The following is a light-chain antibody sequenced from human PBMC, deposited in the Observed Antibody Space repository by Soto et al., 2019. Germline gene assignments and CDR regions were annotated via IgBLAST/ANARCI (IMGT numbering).Light chain of an antibody. CDR3: QQYNSYSPKYT. Sequence: DIQMTQSPSTLSASVGERVTITCRASQSISSWLAWYQQKPGKAPKLLIYKASSLESGVPSRFSGSGSGTEFTLTISSLQPDDFATYHCQQYNSYSPKYTFGQGTKLEIK. J-gene: IGKJ2*01. V-gene: IGKV1-5*03. CDR2: KAS. CDR1: QSISSW.